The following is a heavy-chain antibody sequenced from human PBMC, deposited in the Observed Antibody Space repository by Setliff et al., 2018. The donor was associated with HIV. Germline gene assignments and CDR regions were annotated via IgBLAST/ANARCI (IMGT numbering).Heavy chain of an antibody. V-gene: IGHV1-24*01. CDR1: GYTFTSYY. Sequence: ASVKVSCKASGYTFTSYYMHWVRQAPGQGLEWMGGFDPEDGQRIYAQKFQGRVTMTEDTSTDTACMELSSLSFEDTAVYYCATTGPYSGSLYGMDVWGQGTTVTVSS. D-gene: IGHD1-26*01. CDR3: ATTGPYSGSLYGMDV. J-gene: IGHJ6*02. CDR2: FDPEDGQR.